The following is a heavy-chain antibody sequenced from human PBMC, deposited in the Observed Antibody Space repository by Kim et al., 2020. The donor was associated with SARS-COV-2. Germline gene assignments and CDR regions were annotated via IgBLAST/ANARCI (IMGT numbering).Heavy chain of an antibody. CDR1: GFTFSNAW. V-gene: IGHV3-15*01. D-gene: IGHD3-9*01. CDR3: TISYYDILTGYYTDI. Sequence: GGSLRLSCAASGFTFSNAWMSWVRQAPGKGLEWVGRIKSKTDGGTTDYAAPVKGRFTISRDDSKNTLYLQMNSLKTEDTAVYYCTISYYDILTGYYTDIWGQGTMVTVSS. CDR2: IKSKTDGGTT. J-gene: IGHJ3*02.